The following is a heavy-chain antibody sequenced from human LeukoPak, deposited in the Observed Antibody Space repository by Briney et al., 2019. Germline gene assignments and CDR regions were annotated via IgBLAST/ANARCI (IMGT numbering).Heavy chain of an antibody. V-gene: IGHV5-51*01. CDR2: IHPGDSGT. CDR1: GSSFTNYW. CDR3: ARGGTYRYGSSDY. Sequence: GESLKISCKCSGSSFTNYWIGWVRQLPGKGLEWMGIIHPGDSGTRYSPSFQGQVTMSVDESITTAYLQWSSPRASDSAIYYCARGGTYRYGSSDYWGQGTLVTVSS. J-gene: IGHJ4*02. D-gene: IGHD5-18*01.